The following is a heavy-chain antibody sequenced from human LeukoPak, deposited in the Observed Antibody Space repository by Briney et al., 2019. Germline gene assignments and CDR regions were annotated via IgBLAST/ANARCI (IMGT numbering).Heavy chain of an antibody. CDR1: GFTFSGFA. Sequence: GGSLRLSCAASGFTFSGFAMSWVCRTPGKGLEWVSGISGNGDNTLYADSVKGRFTISRDNSKNTLYLEMNSLRAEDTAIYYCAKMKGHPLPKYYMDVWGQGTTVTVSS. CDR2: ISGNGDNT. V-gene: IGHV3-23*01. D-gene: IGHD1-26*01. CDR3: AKMKGHPLPKYYMDV. J-gene: IGHJ6*01.